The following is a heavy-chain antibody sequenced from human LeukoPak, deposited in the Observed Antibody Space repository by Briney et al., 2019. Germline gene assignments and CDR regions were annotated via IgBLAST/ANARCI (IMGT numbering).Heavy chain of an antibody. CDR1: GFTFSSSS. J-gene: IGHJ3*02. V-gene: IGHV3-48*04. CDR2: ISSSGSTI. Sequence: GGSLRLSCAASGFTFSSSSMNWVRQAPGKGLEWVSYISSSGSTIYYADSVKGRFTLSRYNAKNSLYLQMNSLRAEDTAVYYCARGGGDYGDYLGAFDIWGQGTMVTVSS. D-gene: IGHD4-17*01. CDR3: ARGGGDYGDYLGAFDI.